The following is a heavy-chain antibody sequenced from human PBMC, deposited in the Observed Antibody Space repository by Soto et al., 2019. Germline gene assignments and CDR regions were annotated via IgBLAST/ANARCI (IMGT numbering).Heavy chain of an antibody. J-gene: IGHJ6*04. CDR2: IQGGCHT. CDR1: GFNRSSKY. Sequence: GALRLSCSASGFNRSSKYMSSVRPAPGKWLEWVELIQGGCHTYSVESVKRRFPSSRDTYEPTLHLQIASQRAEDTAVYYFARDDVICDGGPCYGVPLDVWGKGPTVTVSS. CDR3: ARDDVICDGGPCYGVPLDV. V-gene: IGHV3-66*01. D-gene: IGHD2-15*01.